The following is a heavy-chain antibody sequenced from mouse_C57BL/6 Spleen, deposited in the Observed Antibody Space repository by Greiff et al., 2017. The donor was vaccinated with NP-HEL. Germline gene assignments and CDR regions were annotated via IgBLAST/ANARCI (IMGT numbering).Heavy chain of an antibody. CDR1: GFSLTSYG. D-gene: IGHD1-1*01. Sequence: VKLVEPGPGLVQPSHSLSITCTVSGFSLTSYGVHWVRQPPGTGLEWLGVIWSGGSTDYNADFIYKQSISKDNAKCQVFFKMNSLQADDTAIYYCAKNENYSSSYGYFDVWGTGTTVTVSS. CDR3: AKNENYSSSYGYFDV. J-gene: IGHJ1*03. V-gene: IGHV2-4*01. CDR2: IWSGGST.